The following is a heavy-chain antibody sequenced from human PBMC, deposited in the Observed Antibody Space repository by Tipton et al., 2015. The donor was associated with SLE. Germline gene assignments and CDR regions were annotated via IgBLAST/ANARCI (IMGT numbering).Heavy chain of an antibody. D-gene: IGHD2-21*01. J-gene: IGHJ2*01. CDR3: ATAISLMLLNTPRYFDV. V-gene: IGHV3-7*05. CDR1: GFTFSSYW. CDR2: IKQDGSEK. Sequence: SLRLSCGASGFTFSSYWMSWVRQAPGKGLEWVANIKQDGSEKYYVDSVKGRFTISRDNAKNSLYVEMNSLRVEDTAVYYCATAISLMLLNTPRYFDVWGRGTLVTVSS.